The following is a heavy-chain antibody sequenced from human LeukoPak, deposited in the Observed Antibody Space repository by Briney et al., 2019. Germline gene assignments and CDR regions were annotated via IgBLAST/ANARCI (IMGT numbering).Heavy chain of an antibody. D-gene: IGHD6-19*01. J-gene: IGHJ4*02. CDR3: ASDYSSRGSGWYGGGGVDY. V-gene: IGHV7-4-1*02. CDR1: GYTFTSYA. Sequence: ASVKVSCKASGYTFTSYAMNWVRQAPGQGLEWMGWINTNTGNPTYAQGFTGRFVFSLDTSVSTAYLQISSLKAEDTAVYYCASDYSSRGSGWYGGGGVDYWGQGTLVTVSS. CDR2: INTNTGNP.